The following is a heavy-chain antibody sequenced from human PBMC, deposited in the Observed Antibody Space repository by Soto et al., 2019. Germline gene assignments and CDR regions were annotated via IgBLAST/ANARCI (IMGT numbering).Heavy chain of an antibody. V-gene: IGHV4-39*01. D-gene: IGHD5-12*01. Sequence: QLQLQESGPGLVKPSETLSLICSVSGGTISSSSYYWGWVRQPPGKGLEWIGTIYYNGATQYSPSLKTRGTISVDPSKNQFPLKLTSVTAADTAMYYCAIEVRGLSAHDLGGCWGQGALVTVSS. CDR2: IYYNGAT. J-gene: IGHJ4*02. CDR3: AIEVRGLSAHDLGGC. CDR1: GGTISSSSYY.